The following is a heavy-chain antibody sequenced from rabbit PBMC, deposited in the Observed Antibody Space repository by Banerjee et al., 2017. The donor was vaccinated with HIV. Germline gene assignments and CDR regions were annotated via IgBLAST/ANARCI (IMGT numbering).Heavy chain of an antibody. CDR1: GFSY. CDR2: IYSSSGST. J-gene: IGHJ3*01. Sequence: QEQLEESGGDLVKPEGSLTLPCPASGFSYMCWVRQAPGKGLEWIGCIYSSSGSTWYASWAKGRFTSSKTSSTTVTMQMTSLTAADTATYFCARSGSGADYYPLWGQGTLVTVS. CDR3: ARSGSGADYYPL. D-gene: IGHD1-1*01. V-gene: IGHV1S45*01.